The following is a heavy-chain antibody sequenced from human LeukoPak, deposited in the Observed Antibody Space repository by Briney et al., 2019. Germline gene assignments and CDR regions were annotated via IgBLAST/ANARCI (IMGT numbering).Heavy chain of an antibody. CDR3: ARVVGATVDY. CDR2: INPNSGGT. J-gene: IGHJ4*02. V-gene: IGHV1-2*02. Sequence: WASVKVSCKASGYTFTGYYMHWVRQAPGQGLEWMGWINPNSGGTNYAQKFQGRVTMTRDTSTSTAYMELSRLRSDDTAVYYCARVVGATVDYWGQGTLVTVSS. D-gene: IGHD1-26*01. CDR1: GYTFTGYY.